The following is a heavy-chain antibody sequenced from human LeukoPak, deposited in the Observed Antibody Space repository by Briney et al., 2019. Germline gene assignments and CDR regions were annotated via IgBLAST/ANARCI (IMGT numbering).Heavy chain of an antibody. CDR3: ARDISVGSGYYFSFDY. CDR2: INPNSGGT. D-gene: IGHD3-22*01. Sequence: ASVKVSCKAPGYTFTGYYMHWMRQAPGQGLEWMGRINPNSGGTNYAQKFQGRVTMTRDTSISTAYMELSRLRSDDTAVYYCARDISVGSGYYFSFDYWGQGTLVTVSS. CDR1: GYTFTGYY. V-gene: IGHV1-2*06. J-gene: IGHJ4*02.